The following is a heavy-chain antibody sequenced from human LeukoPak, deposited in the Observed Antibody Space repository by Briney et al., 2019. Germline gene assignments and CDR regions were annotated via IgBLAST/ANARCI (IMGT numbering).Heavy chain of an antibody. CDR2: IKSKSAGGTT. V-gene: IGHV3-15*01. CDR3: TADVPTMVAQIDY. Sequence: GGSLRLSCAATGFTFSDAWMTWLRQAPGKGLEWVGRIKSKSAGGTTGYAAPVKGRFTISRDDSKDTLFLQMNSLKTEDTAMYYCTADVPTMVAQIDYWGQGTRVTVSS. D-gene: IGHD4/OR15-4a*01. J-gene: IGHJ4*02. CDR1: GFTFSDAW.